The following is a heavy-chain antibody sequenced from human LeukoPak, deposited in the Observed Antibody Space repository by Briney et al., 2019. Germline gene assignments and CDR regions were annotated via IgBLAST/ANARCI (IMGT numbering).Heavy chain of an antibody. CDR2: INPNSGGT. V-gene: IGHV1-2*06. Sequence: ASVKVSCKASGYTFTGYYMHWVRQAPGQGLEWMGRINPNSGGTNYAQKFQGRVTMTRDTSISTAYMELSRLRSDDTAVYYCPRLQGYSGYDWVFDYWGQGTLVTFSS. D-gene: IGHD5-12*01. CDR1: GYTFTGYY. J-gene: IGHJ4*02. CDR3: PRLQGYSGYDWVFDY.